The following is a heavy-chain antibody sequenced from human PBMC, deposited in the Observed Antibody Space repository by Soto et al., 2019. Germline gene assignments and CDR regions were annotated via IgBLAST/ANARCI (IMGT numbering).Heavy chain of an antibody. Sequence: PSETLSLTCTVSGGSISSYYWSWIRQPAGKGLEWIGRIYTSGSTNYNPSLKSRVAMSVDTSKNQFSLKLSSVTAADTAVYYCVRERGTGTYSSGLWTFDYWGQGTLVTVSS. D-gene: IGHD6-19*01. J-gene: IGHJ4*02. V-gene: IGHV4-4*07. CDR3: VRERGTGTYSSGLWTFDY. CDR2: IYTSGST. CDR1: GGSISSYY.